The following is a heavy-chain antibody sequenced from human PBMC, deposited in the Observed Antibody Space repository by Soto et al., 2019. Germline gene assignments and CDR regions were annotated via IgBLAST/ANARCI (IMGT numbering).Heavy chain of an antibody. CDR1: GYSFTAYG. Sequence: QVQVVQSGDEVKETGASVRVSCKTSGYSFTAYGIRWVRPAPGPGLEWMGWISCYNGKTKYAQKVQGRVTMTTDTSTSTAYMEVRSLRSDDTAIYYCARDAPPPELRFLEWHNYDYNGMDVWGQGTTVTVSS. V-gene: IGHV1-18*01. J-gene: IGHJ6*02. D-gene: IGHD3-3*01. CDR2: ISCYNGKT. CDR3: ARDAPPPELRFLEWHNYDYNGMDV.